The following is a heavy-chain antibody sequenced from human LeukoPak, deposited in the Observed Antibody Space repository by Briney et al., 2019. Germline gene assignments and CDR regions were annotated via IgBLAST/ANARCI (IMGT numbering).Heavy chain of an antibody. V-gene: IGHV4-59*08. D-gene: IGHD6-19*01. CDR1: GGSISSYY. CDR2: IYYSGST. J-gene: IGHJ5*02. Sequence: PSETLSLTCTVSGGSISSYYWSWIRQPPGKGLEWIGYIYYSGSTNYNPSLKSRVTISVDTSKNQFSLKLSSVTAADTAVYYCARLRGINTGGWFDWFDPWGQGILVTVSS. CDR3: ARLRGINTGGWFDWFDP.